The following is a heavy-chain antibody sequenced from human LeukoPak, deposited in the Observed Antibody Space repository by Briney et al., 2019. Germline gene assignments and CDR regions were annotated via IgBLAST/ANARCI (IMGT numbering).Heavy chain of an antibody. CDR1: GFTVSSNY. V-gene: IGHV3-11*04. Sequence: GGSLRLSCVASGFTVSSNYMSWVRQAPGKGLEWVSAISGSGGTTYYTDSVKGRFTISRDNARKSSDLQMTSLTAEDTAVYYCARGSRFDYWGQGALVTVSS. CDR2: ISGSGGTT. J-gene: IGHJ4*02. CDR3: ARGSRFDY.